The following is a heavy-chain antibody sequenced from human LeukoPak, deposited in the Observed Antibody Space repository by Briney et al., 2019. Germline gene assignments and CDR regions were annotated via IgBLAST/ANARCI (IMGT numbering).Heavy chain of an antibody. V-gene: IGHV3-7*01. CDR1: GFSFSSTS. CDR3: ATHSVGVLPIATFDY. D-gene: IGHD2-2*01. Sequence: GGSLRLSCATSGFSFSSTSLNWVRQAPGKGLEWVANIKQDGSEKYYVDSVKGRFTVSRDNAKNSLYLQMNSLRAEDTAVYYCATHSVGVLPIATFDYWGQGTLVTVSS. CDR2: IKQDGSEK. J-gene: IGHJ4*02.